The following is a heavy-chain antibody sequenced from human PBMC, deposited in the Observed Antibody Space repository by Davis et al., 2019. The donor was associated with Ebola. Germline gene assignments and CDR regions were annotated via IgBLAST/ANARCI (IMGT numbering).Heavy chain of an antibody. CDR3: ATCAYSGYHRSTAFDY. Sequence: PGGSLRLSCAASGFTFRSYAMHWVRQAPGKGLEWVALLSYNGNDESYADSVKGRFTISSDNSKSTLYLQMNSLRPEDTAVYYCATCAYSGYHRSTAFDYWGQGTLVPVSS. V-gene: IGHV3-30-3*01. CDR2: LSYNGNDE. D-gene: IGHD5-12*01. CDR1: GFTFRSYA. J-gene: IGHJ4*02.